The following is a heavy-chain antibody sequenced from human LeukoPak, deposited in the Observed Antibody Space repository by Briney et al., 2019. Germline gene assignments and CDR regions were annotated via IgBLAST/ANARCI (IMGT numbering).Heavy chain of an antibody. V-gene: IGHV4-39*01. CDR1: GDSITSRGYY. D-gene: IGHD6-6*01. J-gene: IGHJ5*02. CDR3: ARSTLVWFDP. CDR2: IYYSGST. Sequence: SQTLSLTCTVSGDSITSRGYYWSWIRQHPGKGLEWIGSIYYSGSTYYNPSLKSRVTISVDTSKNQFSLKLSSVTAADTAVYYCARSTLVWFDPWGQGTLVTVSS.